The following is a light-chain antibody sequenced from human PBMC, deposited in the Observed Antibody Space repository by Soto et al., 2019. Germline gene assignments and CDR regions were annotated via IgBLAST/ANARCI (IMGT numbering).Light chain of an antibody. V-gene: IGLV1-47*01. Sequence: QAVVTQPPSASGTPGQRVTISCSGSSSNIGSNYVYWYQQLPGTAPKLLIYRNNQRPSGAPDRFSGSKSGTSASLAISGPXSEDEADYYCAAWDDSLSGPVFGGGTKLTVL. CDR2: RNN. CDR1: SSNIGSNY. J-gene: IGLJ3*02. CDR3: AAWDDSLSGPV.